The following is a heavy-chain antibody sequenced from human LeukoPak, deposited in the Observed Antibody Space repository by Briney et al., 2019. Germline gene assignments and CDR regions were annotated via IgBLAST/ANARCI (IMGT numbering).Heavy chain of an antibody. CDR2: ISYDGSNK. Sequence: PGGSLRLSCAASGFTFSSYAMHWVRQAPGKGLEWVAVISYDGSNKYYADSVKGRFSISRDNSKNTLYLQMSSLRAEDTAVFYCAKGLDERIVGPTSVVDYWGQGTLVTVSS. CDR3: AKGLDERIVGPTSVVDY. V-gene: IGHV3-30*04. D-gene: IGHD1-26*01. J-gene: IGHJ4*02. CDR1: GFTFSSYA.